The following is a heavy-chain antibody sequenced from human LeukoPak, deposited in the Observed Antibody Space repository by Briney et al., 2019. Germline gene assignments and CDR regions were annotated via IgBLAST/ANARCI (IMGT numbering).Heavy chain of an antibody. CDR1: GFTFSSYG. CDR3: ARARVPGELNY. V-gene: IGHV3-48*04. Sequence: GGSLRLSCAASGFTFSSYGMNWVRQAPGKGLEWLSYISNSGSSKYYADSVRGRFTISRDNAKNSLYLQMNSLRAEDTAVYYCARARVPGELNYWGQGTLVTVSS. CDR2: ISNSGSSK. J-gene: IGHJ4*02. D-gene: IGHD3-10*01.